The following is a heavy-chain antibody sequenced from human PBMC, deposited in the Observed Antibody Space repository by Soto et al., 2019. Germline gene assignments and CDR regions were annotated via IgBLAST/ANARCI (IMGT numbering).Heavy chain of an antibody. V-gene: IGHV4-59*01. J-gene: IGHJ6*02. CDR1: GGSISSYY. Sequence: SETLSLTCTVSGGSISSYYWSWIRQPPGKGLEWIGYIYYSGSTNYNPSLKSRVTISVDTSKNQFSLKLSSVTAADTAVYYCARDRYYYGSGSYWGYYYYGMDVWGQGTTVTVSS. CDR2: IYYSGST. CDR3: ARDRYYYGSGSYWGYYYYGMDV. D-gene: IGHD3-10*01.